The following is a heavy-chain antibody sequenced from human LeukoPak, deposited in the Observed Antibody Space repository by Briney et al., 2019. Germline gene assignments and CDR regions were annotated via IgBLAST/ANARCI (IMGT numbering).Heavy chain of an antibody. CDR2: ISYTGRTI. J-gene: IGHJ5*02. CDR1: GIVFSDYY. Sequence: GGSLRLSCAASGIVFSDYYMIWVRQAPGKGLESISYISYTGRTIHYADSVKGRFTISRDNAQKSLYLQMNSLRADDTAVYYCARRTSLTGIIDLWGQGTVVSVSS. D-gene: IGHD1-1*01. V-gene: IGHV3-11*04. CDR3: ARRTSLTGIIDL.